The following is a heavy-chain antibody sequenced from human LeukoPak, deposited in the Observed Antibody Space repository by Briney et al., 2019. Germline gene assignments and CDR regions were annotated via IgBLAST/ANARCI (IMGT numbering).Heavy chain of an antibody. CDR2: IYPGDSDT. CDR3: ASTNTSVSNAFAL. D-gene: IGHD4-17*01. J-gene: IGHJ3*01. Sequence: GESLKISCKGSGYSFTSYWIGWVRQMPGKGLEWMGIIYPGDSDTRYSPSFQGQVTISADKSISTAYLQWSSLKASDTAMYYCASTNTSVSNAFALWGQGTMVTVSS. CDR1: GYSFTSYW. V-gene: IGHV5-51*01.